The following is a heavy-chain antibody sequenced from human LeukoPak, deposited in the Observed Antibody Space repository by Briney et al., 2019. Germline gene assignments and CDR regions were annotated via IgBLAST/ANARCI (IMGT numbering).Heavy chain of an antibody. CDR1: GGTFISYA. Sequence: ASVKVSCKASGGTFISYAISWVRQAPGQGLEWMGGIIPIFGTANYAQKFQGRVTITADKSTSTAYMELSSPRSEDTAVYYCASGAGDAKPAFDIWGQGTMVTVSS. V-gene: IGHV1-69*06. D-gene: IGHD4-17*01. J-gene: IGHJ3*02. CDR3: ASGAGDAKPAFDI. CDR2: IIPIFGTA.